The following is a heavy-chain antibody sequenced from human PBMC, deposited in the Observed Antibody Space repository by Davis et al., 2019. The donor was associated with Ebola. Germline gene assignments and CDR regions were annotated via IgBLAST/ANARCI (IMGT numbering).Heavy chain of an antibody. CDR2: INPSGGST. Sequence: ASVKVSCKPSGYTFPHYKIHWVRQAPGQGLEWMAMINPSGGSTSFAQRFEDRVTLTTSTSTVYMEMSTLRPEDTALYFCARGTGEGSSDYWGQGTLVTVSS. J-gene: IGHJ4*02. V-gene: IGHV1-46*01. CDR3: ARGTGEGSSDY. D-gene: IGHD7-27*01. CDR1: GYTFPHYK.